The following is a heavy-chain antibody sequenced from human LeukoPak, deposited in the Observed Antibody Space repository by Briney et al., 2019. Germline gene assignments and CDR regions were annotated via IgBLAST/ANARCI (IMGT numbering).Heavy chain of an antibody. D-gene: IGHD2-2*01. J-gene: IGHJ5*02. CDR1: GGSISSYY. Sequence: PSETLSLTCTVSGGSISSYYWSWIRQPPGKGLEWIGYIYYSGSTNYNPSLKSRVTISVDTSKNQFSLKLSSVTAADTAVYYCARLYCSSTSCYRRVNWFDPWGQGTLVTVSS. CDR2: IYYSGST. V-gene: IGHV4-59*08. CDR3: ARLYCSSTSCYRRVNWFDP.